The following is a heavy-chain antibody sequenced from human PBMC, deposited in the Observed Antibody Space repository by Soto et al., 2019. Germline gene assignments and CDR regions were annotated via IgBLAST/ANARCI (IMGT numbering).Heavy chain of an antibody. CDR2: MNPNSGNT. V-gene: IGHV1-8*01. CDR1: GYTFTSYD. D-gene: IGHD3-9*01. Sequence: GASVKVSCKASGYTFTSYDINWVRQATGQGLEWMGWMNPNSGNTGYAQKFQGRVTMTRNTSISTAYMELSSLRSEDTAVYYCARGLRYFDWLHYDAFDIWGQGTMVTVSS. J-gene: IGHJ3*02. CDR3: ARGLRYFDWLHYDAFDI.